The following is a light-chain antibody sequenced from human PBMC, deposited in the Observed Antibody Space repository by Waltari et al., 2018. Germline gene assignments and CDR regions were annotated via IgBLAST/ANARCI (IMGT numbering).Light chain of an antibody. V-gene: IGLV2-8*01. J-gene: IGLJ1*01. CDR3: NSYAGGDILYV. Sequence: SALTQPPSASGSPGQSITIPCPGTSSDVGAINFVSWYQQPPGKSPKPSILDVRKRPSGVPDRFSGAKSGNTASLTVSGLQAEDEADYYCNSYAGGDILYVFGTGTRVTVL. CDR2: DVR. CDR1: SSDVGAINF.